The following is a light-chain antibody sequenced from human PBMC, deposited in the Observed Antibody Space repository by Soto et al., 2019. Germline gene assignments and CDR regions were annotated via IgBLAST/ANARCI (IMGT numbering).Light chain of an antibody. CDR1: QTVSITY. V-gene: IGKV3-20*01. J-gene: IGKJ5*01. CDR3: QQYGSSPLIS. CDR2: GAS. Sequence: VLTQSPGTLSLSPGESATLSCRASQTVSITYLTWYQQKPGQAPRLLIFGASKRATGIPDRFSGSGSGRDFTLTISGPEPEDFAVYYCQQYGSSPLISFGQGTRLENK.